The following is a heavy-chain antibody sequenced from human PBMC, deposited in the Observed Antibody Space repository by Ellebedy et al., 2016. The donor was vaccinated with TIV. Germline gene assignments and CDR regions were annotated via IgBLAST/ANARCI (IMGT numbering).Heavy chain of an antibody. Sequence: PGGSLRLSCAASAFTFSSYWMSWVRQAPGEGLEWVANIKYDLSQTYYLDSVKVRFTISRDNAKNSLYLHMNSLGAEDTALYYCARSPAGYNAGKHGFWGQGTLVVVSS. CDR1: AFTFSSYW. D-gene: IGHD1-14*01. CDR3: ARSPAGYNAGKHGF. V-gene: IGHV3-7*01. J-gene: IGHJ4*02. CDR2: IKYDLSQT.